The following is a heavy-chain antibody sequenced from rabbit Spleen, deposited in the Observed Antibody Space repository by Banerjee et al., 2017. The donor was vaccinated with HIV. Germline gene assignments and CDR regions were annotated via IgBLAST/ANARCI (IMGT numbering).Heavy chain of an antibody. CDR1: GFSFSSSYW. V-gene: IGHV1S45*01. D-gene: IGHD8-1*01. J-gene: IGHJ4*01. CDR2: IYAGSRGTT. CDR3: ASGSSYNRFNL. Sequence: QEQLEESGGDLVKPEGSLTLTCTASGFSFSSSYWICWVRQAPGKGLEWIACIYAGSRGTTYYASWAKGRFTISKTSSTTVTLQMTSLTAADTATYFCASGSSYNRFNLWGPGTLVTVS.